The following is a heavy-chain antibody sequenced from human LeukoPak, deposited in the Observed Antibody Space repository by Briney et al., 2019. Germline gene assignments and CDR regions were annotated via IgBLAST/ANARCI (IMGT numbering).Heavy chain of an antibody. V-gene: IGHV3-9*01. CDR1: GFTFDNYA. Sequence: GGSLRLSCAASGFTFDNYAMHWVRQAPGKGLEWVLGISWNSGSIAYADSVKGRFTISRDNAKNSLYLQMNSLRAEDTALYYCAKDSGYDLSWFDPWGQGTLVTVSS. J-gene: IGHJ5*02. D-gene: IGHD5-12*01. CDR2: ISWNSGSI. CDR3: AKDSGYDLSWFDP.